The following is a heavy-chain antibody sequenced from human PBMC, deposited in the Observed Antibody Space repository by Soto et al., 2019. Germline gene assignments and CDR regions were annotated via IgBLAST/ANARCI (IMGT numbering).Heavy chain of an antibody. J-gene: IGHJ3*02. CDR3: ARDRNKLWMNDAFDI. D-gene: IGHD3-3*01. CDR1: GGSMNSYY. Sequence: QVQLHESGPGLVKPSETLSLTCSVSGGSMNSYYWSWIPQSPGKGLEWLGYIYYSGDTKYNPSLQSRISISVDTTKQHFSLALTSASAADTAVYYCARDRNKLWMNDAFDIWGQGTMVTVSS. V-gene: IGHV4-59*01. CDR2: IYYSGDT.